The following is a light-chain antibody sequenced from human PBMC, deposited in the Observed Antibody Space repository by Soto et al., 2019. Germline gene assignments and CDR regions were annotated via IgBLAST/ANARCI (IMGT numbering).Light chain of an antibody. CDR2: EVN. V-gene: IGLV2-8*01. J-gene: IGLJ1*01. Sequence: QSALTQPPSASGSPGQSVAISCTGTSSDVGGYNYVSWCQQHPGKAPKLMIYEVNKRPSGVPDRFSGSKSGNTASLTVSGLQAEDEADCYCSSYAGSSNVFGTGTKVTVL. CDR3: SSYAGSSNV. CDR1: SSDVGGYNY.